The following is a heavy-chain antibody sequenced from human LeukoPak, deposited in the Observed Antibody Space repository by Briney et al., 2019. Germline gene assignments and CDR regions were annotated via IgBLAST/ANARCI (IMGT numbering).Heavy chain of an antibody. J-gene: IGHJ4*02. CDR2: INPSGGST. D-gene: IGHD6-19*01. Sequence: ASVKVSCKASGYTFTSYYMHWVRRAPGQGLEWMGIINPSGGSTSYAQKFQGRVTMTRDTSTSTVYMELSSLRSEDTAVYCCAREVAVAENFDYWGQGTLVTVSS. CDR3: AREVAVAENFDY. V-gene: IGHV1-46*01. CDR1: GYTFTSYY.